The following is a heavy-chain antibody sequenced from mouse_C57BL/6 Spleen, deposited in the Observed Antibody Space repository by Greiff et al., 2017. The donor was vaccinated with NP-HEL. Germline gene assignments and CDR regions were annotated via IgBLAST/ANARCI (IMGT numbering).Heavy chain of an antibody. D-gene: IGHD1-1*01. Sequence: EVMLVESGGGLVKPGGSLKLSCAASGFTFSSYAMSWVRQTPEKRLEWVATISDGGSYTYYPDNVKGRFTISRDNAKNNLYLQRSHLKSEDTAMYYCAGGDGSSYGAMDYWGQGTSVTVSS. CDR3: AGGDGSSYGAMDY. J-gene: IGHJ4*01. CDR2: ISDGGSYT. V-gene: IGHV5-4*03. CDR1: GFTFSSYA.